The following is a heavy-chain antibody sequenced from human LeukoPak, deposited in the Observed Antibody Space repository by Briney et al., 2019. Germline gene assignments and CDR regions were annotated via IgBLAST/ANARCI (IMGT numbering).Heavy chain of an antibody. CDR1: GFTFSNYA. J-gene: IGHJ3*02. D-gene: IGHD2-2*01. CDR2: ISSSSSYI. Sequence: PGGSLRLSCAASGFTFSNYAMTWVRQAPGKGMEWVSSISSSSSYIYYADSVKGRFTTSRDNAKNSLYLQMNSLRAEDTAVYYCARDLRYCSSSSCYLAPDAFDIWGQGTMVTVSS. V-gene: IGHV3-21*01. CDR3: ARDLRYCSSSSCYLAPDAFDI.